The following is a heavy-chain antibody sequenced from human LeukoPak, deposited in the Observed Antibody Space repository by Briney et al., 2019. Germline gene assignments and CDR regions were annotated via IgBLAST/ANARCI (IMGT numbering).Heavy chain of an antibody. V-gene: IGHV3-66*01. J-gene: IGHJ6*02. D-gene: IGHD3-10*01. CDR1: GFTVSSNY. Sequence: PGGSLRLSCAASGFTVSSNYMSWVRQAPGKGLEWVSVINSGGSTYYADSVKGRFTISRDNSKNTLYLQMNSLRAEDTAVYYCARDVRSLGMDVWGQGTTVTVSS. CDR3: ARDVRSLGMDV. CDR2: INSGGST.